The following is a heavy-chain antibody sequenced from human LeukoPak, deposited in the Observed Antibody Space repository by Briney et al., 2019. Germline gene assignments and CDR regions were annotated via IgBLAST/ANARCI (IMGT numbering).Heavy chain of an antibody. Sequence: GGSLRLSCAASGFNFNSYTMNWVRQAPGKGLEWVSYISSSSSTIYYADSVKGRFTISRDNAKNSLYLQMNSLRAEDTAVYYCARDLSWELHAFDIWGQGTMVTVSS. CDR3: ARDLSWELHAFDI. CDR2: ISSSSSTI. V-gene: IGHV3-48*01. J-gene: IGHJ3*02. CDR1: GFNFNSYT. D-gene: IGHD1-26*01.